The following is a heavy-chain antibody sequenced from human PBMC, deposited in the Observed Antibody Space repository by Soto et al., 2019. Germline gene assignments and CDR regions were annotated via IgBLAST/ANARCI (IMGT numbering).Heavy chain of an antibody. D-gene: IGHD6-13*01. V-gene: IGHV1-24*01. J-gene: IGHJ3*02. CDR2: FDPEDGET. Sequence: ASVKVSCKVSGYTLTELSMHWVRQAPGKGLEWMGGFDPEDGETIYAQKFQGRVTMTEDTSTDTAYMELSSLRSDDTAVYYCARDQDIAAAAISHTDDAFDIWGQGTMVTVSS. CDR3: ARDQDIAAAAISHTDDAFDI. CDR1: GYTLTELS.